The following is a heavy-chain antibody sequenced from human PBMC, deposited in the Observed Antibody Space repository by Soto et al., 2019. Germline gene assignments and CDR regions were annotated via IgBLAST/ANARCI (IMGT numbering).Heavy chain of an antibody. Sequence: SETLSLTCTVSGGSISSYYWSWIRQPPGKGLEWIGYIYYSGSTNYNPSLKSRVTISVDTSKNQFSLKLSSVTAADTAVYYCARHRGYGVDTAMDVWGKGTTVTVSS. CDR3: ARHRGYGVDTAMDV. CDR1: GGSISSYY. D-gene: IGHD5-18*01. CDR2: IYYSGST. V-gene: IGHV4-59*08. J-gene: IGHJ6*03.